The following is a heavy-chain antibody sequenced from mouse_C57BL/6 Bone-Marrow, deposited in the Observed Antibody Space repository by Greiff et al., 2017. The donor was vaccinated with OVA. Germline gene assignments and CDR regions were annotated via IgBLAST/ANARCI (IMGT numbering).Heavy chain of an antibody. CDR2: INPGSGGT. CDR3: ARMYYGYYFDY. J-gene: IGHJ2*01. V-gene: IGHV1-54*01. Sequence: VQLQQSGAELVRPGTSVKVSCKASGYAFTNYLIEWVKQRPGQGLEWIGVINPGSGGTNYNEKFKGKATLTAEKSSSTAYMQLSSLTSEDSAVYFCARMYYGYYFDYWGQGTTLTVSS. D-gene: IGHD2-2*01. CDR1: GYAFTNYL.